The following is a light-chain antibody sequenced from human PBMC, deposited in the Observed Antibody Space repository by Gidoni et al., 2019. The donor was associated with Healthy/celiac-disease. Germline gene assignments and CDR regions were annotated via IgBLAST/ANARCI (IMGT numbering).Light chain of an antibody. Sequence: PGGRATLSCRASQSVSSNLAWYQQKPGQAPRLLIYAASTRATGIPARFSGSGSGKEFTLPIRRLQSEDFAVYYCQQYNDWLPITFGPGTRLEIK. CDR2: AAS. CDR3: QQYNDWLPIT. J-gene: IGKJ5*01. V-gene: IGKV3-15*01. CDR1: QSVSSN.